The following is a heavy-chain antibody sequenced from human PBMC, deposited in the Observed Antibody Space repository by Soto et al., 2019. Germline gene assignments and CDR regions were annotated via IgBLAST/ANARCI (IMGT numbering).Heavy chain of an antibody. Sequence: QVQLVQSGAEVKKPGSSVKVSCKASGGSFSNDPISWVRQAPGQGLEWMGGIIPVIGNPDYAQKYQGRVTIPEDSSTRTAYMELTNLVSQDTAMYYCATGEWELTHFRGQGSLLTVSS. V-gene: IGHV1-69*01. J-gene: IGHJ4*02. CDR3: ATGEWELTHF. CDR2: IIPVIGNP. CDR1: GGSFSNDP. D-gene: IGHD1-26*01.